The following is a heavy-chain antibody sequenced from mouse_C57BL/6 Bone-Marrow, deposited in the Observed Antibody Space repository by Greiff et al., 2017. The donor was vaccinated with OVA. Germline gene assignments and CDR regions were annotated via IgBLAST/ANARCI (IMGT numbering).Heavy chain of an antibody. CDR3: AKADYYYGSSYDYYAMDY. CDR1: GYTFTSYW. D-gene: IGHD1-1*01. Sequence: QVQLQQPGAELVKPGASVKMSCKASGYTFTSYWITWVKQRPGQGLEWIGDIYPGSGSTNYNEKFKSKATLTVDTSSSTAYRQLSSLTSEDSAVYYCAKADYYYGSSYDYYAMDYWGQGTSVTVSS. J-gene: IGHJ4*01. CDR2: IYPGSGST. V-gene: IGHV1-55*01.